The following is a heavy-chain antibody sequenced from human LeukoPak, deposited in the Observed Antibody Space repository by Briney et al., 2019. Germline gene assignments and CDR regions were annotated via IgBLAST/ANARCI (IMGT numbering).Heavy chain of an antibody. CDR1: GFTFSNYE. CDR3: ARFQGTVTTTYDTNDAFDI. Sequence: GGSLRLSCAASGFTFSNYEMNWVRQAPGKGLEWVSYISSSGSPIYYADSVKGRFTISRDNAKNSLYLQMNSLRAEDTAVYYCARFQGTVTTTYDTNDAFDIWGQGTMVTVSS. J-gene: IGHJ3*02. V-gene: IGHV3-48*03. CDR2: ISSSGSPI. D-gene: IGHD4-17*01.